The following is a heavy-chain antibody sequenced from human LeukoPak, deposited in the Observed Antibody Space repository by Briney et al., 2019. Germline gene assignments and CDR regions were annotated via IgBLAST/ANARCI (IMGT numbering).Heavy chain of an antibody. D-gene: IGHD2-21*02. CDR3: AKVTASGFFDY. J-gene: IGHJ4*02. V-gene: IGHV4-39*07. Sequence: PSETLFLTCTVSGGSITNSGYYWGWVRQPPGKGLEWIASIYYTGSTYYNPSLKSRVTISLDASKKQFSLKLSSVTAADTAVYYCAKVTASGFFDYWGQGTLVTVSS. CDR1: GGSITNSGYY. CDR2: IYYTGST.